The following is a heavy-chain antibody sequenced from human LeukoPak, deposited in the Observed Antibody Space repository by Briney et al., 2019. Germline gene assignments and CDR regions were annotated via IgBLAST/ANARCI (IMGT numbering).Heavy chain of an antibody. V-gene: IGHV3-21*01. CDR1: GFTFSDHS. D-gene: IGHD6-19*01. J-gene: IGHJ4*02. CDR3: AREPSGWYVDY. CDR2: ISGSSNYI. Sequence: TGGSLRLSCATSGFTFSDHSINWVRQAPGKGLEWVSYISGSSNYIYYADSVKGRFTISRDHAKNSVYLQMNGLRAEDTAVYFCAREPSGWYVDYWGQGTLVTVSS.